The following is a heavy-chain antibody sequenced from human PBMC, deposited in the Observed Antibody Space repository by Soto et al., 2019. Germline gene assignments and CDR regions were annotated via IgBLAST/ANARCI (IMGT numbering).Heavy chain of an antibody. CDR2: IIPIFGTA. CDR1: GGTFSSYA. CDR3: ARDGGPSSGYYPYWFDP. J-gene: IGHJ5*02. Sequence: QVQLVQSGAEVKKPGSSVKVSCKASGGTFSSYAITWVRQAPGQGLEWMGGIIPIFGTANYAQKFQGRVTLTAHEATSTAYMELSSLRSEDTAVYYCARDGGPSSGYYPYWFDPWGQGTLVTVSS. D-gene: IGHD3-22*01. V-gene: IGHV1-69*12.